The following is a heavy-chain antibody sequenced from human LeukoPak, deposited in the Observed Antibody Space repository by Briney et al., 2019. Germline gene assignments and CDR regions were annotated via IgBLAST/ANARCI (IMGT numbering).Heavy chain of an antibody. D-gene: IGHD1-1*01. Sequence: GESLKISCKGSGYTFTNYWIAWVRQMSGKGRGWMGTIYPGDSDTRYSSSFQGQATISADKSISTAYLQWSSLKASDPAMYYCARRFGRTTDYWGQGTLVTVSS. J-gene: IGHJ4*02. CDR3: ARRFGRTTDY. CDR1: GYTFTNYW. V-gene: IGHV5-51*01. CDR2: IYPGDSDT.